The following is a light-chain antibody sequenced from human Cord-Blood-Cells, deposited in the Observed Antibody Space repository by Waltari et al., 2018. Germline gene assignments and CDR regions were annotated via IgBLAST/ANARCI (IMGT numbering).Light chain of an antibody. V-gene: IGKV1-8*01. CDR1: QGISSY. CDR3: QQYYSYPLT. J-gene: IGKJ4*01. Sequence: AIRMTQSPSSFSASTRASVTLTCRASQGISSYLAWYQQKPGKAPKILIYAASTLQSGVPSRFSGSGSGTDFTLTISCLQSEDFATYYCQQYYSYPLTFGGGTKVEIK. CDR2: AAS.